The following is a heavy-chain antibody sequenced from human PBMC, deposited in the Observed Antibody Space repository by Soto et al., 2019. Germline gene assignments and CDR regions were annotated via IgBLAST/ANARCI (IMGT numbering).Heavy chain of an antibody. CDR3: ARARADNWNNLFDF. D-gene: IGHD1-20*01. CDR2: INLKSGGT. V-gene: IGHV1-2*02. J-gene: IGHJ4*02. CDR1: GYTFTDYY. Sequence: QVQMIQSGAALMKPGASVKVSCKASGYTFTDYYMHWMRQAPGQGLEWLGWINLKSGGTTYTQNFRGRVTMTWDTSITTAFMELSGLMSDDTAVYYCARARADNWNNLFDFWGQGTLVTVSS.